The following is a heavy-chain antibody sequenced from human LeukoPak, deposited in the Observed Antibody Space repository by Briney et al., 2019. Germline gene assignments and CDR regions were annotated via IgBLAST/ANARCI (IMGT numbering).Heavy chain of an antibody. D-gene: IGHD3-9*01. Sequence: GGSLRLSCTVSGFTFSTSYMHWVRKAPGKGLKYVSAISSRGGSTYYANSVRGRFTISRDNSKNTLYLQMGSLRAEDMAVYYCARGHYFGSARYYFDYWGQGTLVTVSS. CDR1: GFTFSTSY. CDR3: ARGHYFGSARYYFDY. J-gene: IGHJ4*02. V-gene: IGHV3-64*01. CDR2: ISSRGGST.